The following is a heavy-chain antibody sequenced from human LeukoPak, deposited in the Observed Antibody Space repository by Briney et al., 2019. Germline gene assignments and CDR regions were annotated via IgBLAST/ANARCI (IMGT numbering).Heavy chain of an antibody. CDR2: ISSTSRTI. V-gene: IGHV3-48*04. Sequence: GGSLRLSCAASGFSLSLYSMTWVRQAPGKGLEWVSYISSTSRTIYYAESVKGRFTISRDNPKNSLHLQMNSLRAEDTAVYYCARDLGDGYNYALAYWGQGALVTVSS. CDR1: GFSLSLYS. CDR3: ARDLGDGYNYALAY. J-gene: IGHJ4*02. D-gene: IGHD5-24*01.